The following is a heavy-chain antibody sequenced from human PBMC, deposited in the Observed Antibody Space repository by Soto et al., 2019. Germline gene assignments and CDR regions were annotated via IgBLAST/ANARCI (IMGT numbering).Heavy chain of an antibody. CDR2: INQDGSEK. D-gene: IGHD1-1*01. CDR3: SRVNEVPGSISDF. CDR1: GFSFRSHW. J-gene: IGHJ4*02. Sequence: SLRLSCAASGFSFRSHWMAWVRQAPGKGLEWAANINQDGSEKHYVDSVKGRFTISRDNAKNSLSLQMNSLRAEDTAVYYCSRVNEVPGSISDFWGQGILVPVSS. V-gene: IGHV3-7*01.